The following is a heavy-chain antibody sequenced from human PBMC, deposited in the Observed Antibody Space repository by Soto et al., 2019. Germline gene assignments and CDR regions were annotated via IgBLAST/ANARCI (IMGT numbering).Heavy chain of an antibody. D-gene: IGHD6-19*01. Sequence: GGSLRLSCAASGFTLSSYGMHWVRQAPGKGLEWVAVIWYDGSNKYYADSVKGRFTISRDNSKNTLYLQMNSLRAEDTAVYYCARDREVAGPSYYSYGMDVWGQGTTVTV. CDR1: GFTLSSYG. J-gene: IGHJ6*02. V-gene: IGHV3-33*01. CDR3: ARDREVAGPSYYSYGMDV. CDR2: IWYDGSNK.